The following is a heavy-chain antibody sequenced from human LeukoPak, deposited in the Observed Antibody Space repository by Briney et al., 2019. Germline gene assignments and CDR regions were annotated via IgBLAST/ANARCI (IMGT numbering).Heavy chain of an antibody. Sequence: GGSLRLSCAASEFTFSSYAMHWVRQAPGKGLEWVAVISYDGSNKYYADSVKGRFTISRDNSKNTLYLQMNSLRAEDTAVYYCAKAGYSSRPYYFDYWGQGTLVTVSS. J-gene: IGHJ4*02. V-gene: IGHV3-30*04. CDR3: AKAGYSSRPYYFDY. CDR1: EFTFSSYA. CDR2: ISYDGSNK. D-gene: IGHD6-13*01.